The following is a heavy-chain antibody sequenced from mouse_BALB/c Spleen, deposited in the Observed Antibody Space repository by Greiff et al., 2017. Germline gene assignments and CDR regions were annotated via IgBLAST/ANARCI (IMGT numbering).Heavy chain of an antibody. D-gene: IGHD2-14*01. Sequence: EVQRVESGPELVKPGASVKMSCKASGYTFTSYVMHWVKQKPGQGLEWIGYINPYNDGTKYNEKFKGKATLTSDKSSSTAYMELSSLTSEDSAVYYCARSQDYRYDGYAMDYWGQGTSVTVSS. CDR2: INPYNDGT. CDR1: GYTFTSYV. V-gene: IGHV1-14*01. CDR3: ARSQDYRYDGYAMDY. J-gene: IGHJ4*01.